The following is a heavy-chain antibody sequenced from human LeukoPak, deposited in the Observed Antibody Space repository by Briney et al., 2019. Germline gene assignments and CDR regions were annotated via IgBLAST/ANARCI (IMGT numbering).Heavy chain of an antibody. J-gene: IGHJ4*02. CDR1: GFTFSSYA. V-gene: IGHV3-23*01. CDR3: ARHSPLWGY. D-gene: IGHD7-27*01. Sequence: GGSLRLSCAASGFTFSSYAMTWVRQAPGKGLEWVSDISGSGRTTNYADSVKGRFTISRDNAKSSLYLQMNSLRAEDTALYHCARHSPLWGYWGQGTLVTVSS. CDR2: ISGSGRTT.